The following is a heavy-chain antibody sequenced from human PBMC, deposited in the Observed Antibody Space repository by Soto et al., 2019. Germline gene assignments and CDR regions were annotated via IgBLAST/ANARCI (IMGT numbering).Heavy chain of an antibody. CDR2: INPSGGST. CDR1: GYTFTSYY. V-gene: IGHV1-46*01. J-gene: IGHJ4*02. Sequence: GASVKVSCKASGYTFTSYYMHWVRRAPGQGLEWMGIINPSGGSTSYAQKFQGRVTMTRDTSTSTVYMELSSLRSEDTAVYYCARVGYYDSSGYYFYFDYWGQGTLVTVSS. D-gene: IGHD3-22*01. CDR3: ARVGYYDSSGYYFYFDY.